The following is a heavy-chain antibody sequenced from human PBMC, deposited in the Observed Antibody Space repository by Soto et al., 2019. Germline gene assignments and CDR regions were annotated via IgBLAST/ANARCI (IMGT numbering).Heavy chain of an antibody. CDR3: AREVGGYGLDV. CDR1: GFTFIRYS. J-gene: IGHJ6*02. Sequence: GGSLRLSCAASGFTFIRYSINWFRQAPGKWLEWGSSISSSGSYIHYADSVKGRFTISRDNAKNSLYLQMNSLRAEDTAVYYCAREVGGYGLDVWGQGTTVTVSS. D-gene: IGHD6-19*01. V-gene: IGHV3-21*01. CDR2: ISSSGSYI.